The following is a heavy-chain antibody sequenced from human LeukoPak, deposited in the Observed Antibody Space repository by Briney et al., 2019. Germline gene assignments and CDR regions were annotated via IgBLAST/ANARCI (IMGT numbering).Heavy chain of an antibody. CDR2: IYSGGST. CDR1: GFTVSSNY. D-gene: IGHD4-17*01. CDR3: ASCYGDYGLYYFDY. J-gene: IGHJ4*02. V-gene: IGHV3-53*04. Sequence: PGGSLRLSCAASGFTVSSNYMSWVRQAPGKGLEWVSVIYSGGSTYYADSVKGRFTISRHNSKNTLYLQMNSLRAEDTAVYYCASCYGDYGLYYFDYWGQGTLVTVSS.